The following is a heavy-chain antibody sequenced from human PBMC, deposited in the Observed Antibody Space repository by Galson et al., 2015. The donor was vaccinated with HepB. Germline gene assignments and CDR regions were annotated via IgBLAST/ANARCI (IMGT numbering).Heavy chain of an antibody. CDR2: ISSSSSYT. J-gene: IGHJ3*02. D-gene: IGHD4-17*01. CDR3: ARDRIMGKGYGDYVTDDAFDI. Sequence: SLRLSCAASGFTFSDYYMSWIRQAPGKGLEWVSYISSSSSYTNYADSVKGRFTISRDNAKNSLYLQMNSLRAEDTAVYYCARDRIMGKGYGDYVTDDAFDIWGQGTMVTVSS. CDR1: GFTFSDYY. V-gene: IGHV3-11*06.